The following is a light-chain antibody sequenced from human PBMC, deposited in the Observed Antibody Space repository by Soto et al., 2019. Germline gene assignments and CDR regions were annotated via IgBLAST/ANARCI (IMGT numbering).Light chain of an antibody. Sequence: DIQMSQSPSSLSASLGDRVGITCRASQGISNYLAWYQQKQGKVPKLLIYAASTLQSGVPSRFSGSGSGTDFTLTISRLQPEDVKTYYCQKYNSAPWTFGQGTKVDI. V-gene: IGKV1-27*01. CDR1: QGISNY. J-gene: IGKJ1*01. CDR2: AAS. CDR3: QKYNSAPWT.